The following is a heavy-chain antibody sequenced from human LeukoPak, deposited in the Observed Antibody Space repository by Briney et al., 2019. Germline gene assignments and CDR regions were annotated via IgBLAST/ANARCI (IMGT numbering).Heavy chain of an antibody. Sequence: GGSLRLSCAASGFTFSSYAMSWVRQAPGKGLEWVSAISGSGGSTYYADSVKGRFTISRDNAKNSLYLQMNSLRAEDTAVYYCARDPQQLVLGPFDYWGQGTLVTVSS. CDR1: GFTFSSYA. D-gene: IGHD6-13*01. V-gene: IGHV3-23*01. J-gene: IGHJ4*02. CDR2: ISGSGGST. CDR3: ARDPQQLVLGPFDY.